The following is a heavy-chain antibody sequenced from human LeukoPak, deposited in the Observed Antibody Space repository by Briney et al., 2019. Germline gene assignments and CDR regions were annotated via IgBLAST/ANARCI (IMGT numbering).Heavy chain of an antibody. CDR1: GGSISSYY. CDR3: ARDDCSSTTCPGRCFDP. D-gene: IGHD2-2*01. V-gene: IGHV4-4*07. J-gene: IGHJ5*02. Sequence: PSETLSLTCTVSGGSISSYYWSWIRQPAGRGLEWIGRIYTSGSTNYNPSLKSRVTISLDKSKNQFSLKLSSVTAADTAMYYCARDDCSSTTCPGRCFDPWGQGTLVTVSS. CDR2: IYTSGST.